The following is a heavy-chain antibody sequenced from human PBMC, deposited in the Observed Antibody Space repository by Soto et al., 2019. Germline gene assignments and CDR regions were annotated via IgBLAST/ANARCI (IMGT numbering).Heavy chain of an antibody. CDR1: GFTFSDHY. J-gene: IGHJ4*02. V-gene: IGHV3-72*01. CDR2: SRNKANSYTI. Sequence: PGGSLRLSCAASGFTFSDHYMDWVRQAPGTGLEWVGRSRNKANSYTIEYAASVKGRFTISRDDSQNSLYLQMNSLKTEDTAVYYCARSGTYSFDYWGQGTLVTVSS. D-gene: IGHD1-26*01. CDR3: ARSGTYSFDY.